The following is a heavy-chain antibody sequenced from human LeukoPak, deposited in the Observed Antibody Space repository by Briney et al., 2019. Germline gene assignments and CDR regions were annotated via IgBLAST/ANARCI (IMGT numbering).Heavy chain of an antibody. CDR1: GVSISSADYY. J-gene: IGHJ4*02. Sequence: SQTLSLTCTVSGVSISSADYYWSWIRQPPGRGLEWTGYISYSGSAYYNPSLEGRLTISVDTSKNQFSLRLTSVTAADTAVYYCARHITGTTYDYWGQGTLVTVSS. V-gene: IGHV4-30-4*01. CDR2: ISYSGSA. CDR3: ARHITGTTYDY. D-gene: IGHD1-7*01.